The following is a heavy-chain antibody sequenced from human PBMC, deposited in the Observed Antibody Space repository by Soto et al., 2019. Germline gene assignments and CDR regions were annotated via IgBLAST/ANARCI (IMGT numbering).Heavy chain of an antibody. D-gene: IGHD3-22*01. CDR2: ISSSGSTI. Sequence: QVQLVESGGGLVKPGGSLRLSCAASGFTFSDYYMSWIRQAPGKGLEWVSYISSSGSTIYYADSVKGRFTISRDNAKDSLYLQMSSLRAEDTAVYYCTRSSMGYYDISGYYRGSYYFDYWGQGTLVTVSS. V-gene: IGHV3-11*01. CDR1: GFTFSDYY. CDR3: TRSSMGYYDISGYYRGSYYFDY. J-gene: IGHJ4*02.